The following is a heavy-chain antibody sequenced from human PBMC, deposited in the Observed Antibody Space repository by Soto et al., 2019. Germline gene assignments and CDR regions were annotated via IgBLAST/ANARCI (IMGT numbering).Heavy chain of an antibody. D-gene: IGHD2-2*01. Sequence: GGSLRLSCAASGFTFGNYWMSWVRQAPGKGLEWVANIKQDAREKNYVDSVKGRFTISGDNAGNSLYLQMSSLRAEDTAVYYCARVRLCGTTSCYVGSYYYMDVWGKGTTVTVSS. V-gene: IGHV3-7*01. CDR1: GFTFGNYW. CDR2: IKQDAREK. CDR3: ARVRLCGTTSCYVGSYYYMDV. J-gene: IGHJ6*03.